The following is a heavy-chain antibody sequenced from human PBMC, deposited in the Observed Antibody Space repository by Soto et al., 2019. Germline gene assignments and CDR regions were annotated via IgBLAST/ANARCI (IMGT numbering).Heavy chain of an antibody. Sequence: EVQLLESGGGLVQPWGSLSLSCAASGFTFSSYAMSWVRQASGKGLEWVSAISGSGGSTYYADSVKGRFTISSDNSKNTLYLQMNSLRAEDTAVYYCARRSSGLYFDYCGQGTLVTVSA. D-gene: IGHD6-19*01. CDR2: ISGSGGST. V-gene: IGHV3-23*01. CDR3: ARRSSGLYFDY. J-gene: IGHJ4*02. CDR1: GFTFSSYA.